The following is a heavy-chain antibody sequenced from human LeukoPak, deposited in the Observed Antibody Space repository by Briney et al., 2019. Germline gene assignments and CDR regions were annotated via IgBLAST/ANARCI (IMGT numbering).Heavy chain of an antibody. CDR1: GFSFSRHN. CDR3: ARKMKTGDRVGSFDI. J-gene: IGHJ3*02. D-gene: IGHD1-1*01. CDR2: IGSDGSYI. V-gene: IGHV3-21*01. Sequence: GGSQRLSCAVSGFSFSRHNMNWVRQAPMKGLEWVSSIGSDGSYIYYADSVQGRFTISRDNAKNSLYLQMSSLTAEDTAVYYCARKMKTGDRVGSFDIWGQGTMVTVSS.